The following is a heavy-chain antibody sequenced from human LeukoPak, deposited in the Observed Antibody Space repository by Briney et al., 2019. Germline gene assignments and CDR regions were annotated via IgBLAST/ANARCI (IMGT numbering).Heavy chain of an antibody. CDR3: ARTQESASFDFDY. Sequence: ASVKVSCKASGGTFSSYAISWVRQAPGQGLEWMGGIIPIFGTANYAQKFQGRVTITADESTSTAYMELSSLRSEDTAVYYCARTQESASFDFDYWGQGTLVTVSS. CDR2: IIPIFGTA. J-gene: IGHJ4*02. CDR1: GGTFSSYA. D-gene: IGHD2/OR15-2a*01. V-gene: IGHV1-69*13.